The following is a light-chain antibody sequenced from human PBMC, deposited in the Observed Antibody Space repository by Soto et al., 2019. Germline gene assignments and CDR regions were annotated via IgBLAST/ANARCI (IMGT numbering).Light chain of an antibody. CDR1: SSNIGSNT. CDR2: SDN. J-gene: IGLJ2*01. V-gene: IGLV1-44*01. Sequence: QSVLTQPPSASGTPGQRVTISCSGSSSNIGSNTVNWYQQLPGTAPKLLIYSDNQWPSGVPDRFSGSKSGTSASLAISGLQSEDEADYYCAACDDSLDVVFGGGTKLTVL. CDR3: AACDDSLDVV.